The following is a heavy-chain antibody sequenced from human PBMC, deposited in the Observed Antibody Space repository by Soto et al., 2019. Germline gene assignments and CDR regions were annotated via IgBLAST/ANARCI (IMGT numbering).Heavy chain of an antibody. D-gene: IGHD2-15*01. CDR2: IIPIFGTA. CDR3: ASVGRYCSGGSSYPAYYCDGMDV. Sequence: QVQLVQSGAEVKKPGSSVKVSCKASGGTFSSYAISWVRQAPGQGLEWMGGIIPIFGTANYAQKFQGRVKITADESTGKAYMELSSLTYEDTAVFYCASVGRYCSGGSSYPAYYCDGMDVWGQVTTVTVSS. J-gene: IGHJ6*02. V-gene: IGHV1-69*12. CDR1: GGTFSSYA.